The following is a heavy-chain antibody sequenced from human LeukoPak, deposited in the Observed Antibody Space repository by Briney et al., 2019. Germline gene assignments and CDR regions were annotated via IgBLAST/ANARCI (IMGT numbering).Heavy chain of an antibody. CDR3: ARHYYDSSGPTAWDY. J-gene: IGHJ4*02. CDR1: GGSISSYY. Sequence: MASETLSLTCTVSGGSISSYYWSWIRQPPGRGLEWIGYIYYSGSTNCNPSLKSRVTISGDTSKNQFSLKLSSVTAADTAVYYCARHYYDSSGPTAWDYWGQGTLVTVSS. CDR2: IYYSGST. D-gene: IGHD3-22*01. V-gene: IGHV4-59*08.